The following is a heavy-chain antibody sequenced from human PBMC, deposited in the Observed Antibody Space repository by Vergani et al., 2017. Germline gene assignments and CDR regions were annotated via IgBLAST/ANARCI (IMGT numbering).Heavy chain of an antibody. Sequence: EVQVVESGGGLVQPGGSLRLSCAASGFIFSDHYMDWVRQAPGKGLEWVGRIRNKANDYTTQYAASVKGRFTISRDNSKNTLYLQMNSLRAEDTAVYYCAKWQGYCSSTSCYRGWFDPWGQGTLVTVSS. V-gene: IGHV3-72*01. CDR1: GFIFSDHY. J-gene: IGHJ5*02. D-gene: IGHD2-2*01. CDR3: AKWQGYCSSTSCYRGWFDP. CDR2: IRNKANDYTT.